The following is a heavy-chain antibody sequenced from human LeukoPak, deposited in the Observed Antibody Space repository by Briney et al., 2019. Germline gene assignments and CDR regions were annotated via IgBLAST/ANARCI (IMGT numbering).Heavy chain of an antibody. V-gene: IGHV3-23*01. CDR1: GFTFSSYA. CDR2: ISGSGGST. Sequence: GGSLRLSCAASGFTFSSYAMSWVRQAPGRGLEWVSAISGSGGSTYYADSVKGRFTISRDNSKNTLYLQMNSLRAEDTAVYYCAKEKRFLEWLSPLDYWGQGTLVTVSS. D-gene: IGHD3-3*01. J-gene: IGHJ4*02. CDR3: AKEKRFLEWLSPLDY.